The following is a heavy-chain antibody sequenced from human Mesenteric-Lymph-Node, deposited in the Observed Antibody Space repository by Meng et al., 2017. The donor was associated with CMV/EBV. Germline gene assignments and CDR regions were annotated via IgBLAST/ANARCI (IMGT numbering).Heavy chain of an antibody. CDR2: IYYTGST. D-gene: IGHD2-8*01. Sequence: GSLRLSCIASGVPVSSRTHYWCWIRQPPGKGLEWIGTIYYTGSTNYNPSLKSRLTMSMDPSKKQFSLKLTCVTAADTAVYYCARVAGYCTSGSCYKGSDYWGQGTLVTVSS. CDR1: GVPVSSRTHY. V-gene: IGHV4-39*07. J-gene: IGHJ4*02. CDR3: ARVAGYCTSGSCYKGSDY.